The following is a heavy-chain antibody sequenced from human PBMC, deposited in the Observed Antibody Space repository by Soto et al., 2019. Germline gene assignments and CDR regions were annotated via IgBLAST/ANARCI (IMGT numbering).Heavy chain of an antibody. J-gene: IGHJ4*02. CDR2: IYYSGST. Sequence: PSETLSLTCTVSGGSIKSYYWSWIRQPPGKGLEWIGSIYYSGSTNSNPSLKSRVTMSVDTSKNQFSLKLSAVIAADTAIYYCARYSYGSDYYFDPWGQGTLVTVS. D-gene: IGHD3-10*01. CDR3: ARYSYGSDYYFDP. V-gene: IGHV4-59*01. CDR1: GGSIKSYY.